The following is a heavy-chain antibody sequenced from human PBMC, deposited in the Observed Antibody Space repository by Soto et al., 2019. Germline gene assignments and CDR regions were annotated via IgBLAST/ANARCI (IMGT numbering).Heavy chain of an antibody. J-gene: IGHJ4*02. D-gene: IGHD3-22*01. Sequence: QVQLQQWGAGLLKPSETLSLTCAVYGGSFSGYYWSWIRQPPGKGLEWIGEINHSGSTNYNPSLKSRVTISVDTFKNQFSLKLSSVTAADTAVYYCARGRDSSGYYHFDYWGQGTLVTVSS. CDR2: INHSGST. CDR1: GGSFSGYY. V-gene: IGHV4-34*01. CDR3: ARGRDSSGYYHFDY.